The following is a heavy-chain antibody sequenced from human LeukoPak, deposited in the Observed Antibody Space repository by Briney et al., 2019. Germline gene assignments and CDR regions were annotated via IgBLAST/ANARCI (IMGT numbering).Heavy chain of an antibody. CDR3: ARLVYSSSWYYFDY. CDR2: IYYSGST. D-gene: IGHD6-13*01. J-gene: IGHJ4*02. V-gene: IGHV4-59*08. CDR1: GGSISGYY. Sequence: SETLSLTCTVSGGSISGYYWNWIRQPPGKGLEWIAYIYYSGSTNYNPTLKSRVSISVDTSKNQFSLKLSSVTAADTAVYYCARLVYSSSWYYFDYWGQGTLVTVSS.